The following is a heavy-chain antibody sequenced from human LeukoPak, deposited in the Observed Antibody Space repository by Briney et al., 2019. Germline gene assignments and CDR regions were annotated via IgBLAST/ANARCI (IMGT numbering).Heavy chain of an antibody. CDR2: ISYDGSNK. V-gene: IGHV3-30*03. D-gene: IGHD2-15*01. Sequence: GGSLRLSCAASGFTFSSYGMHWVRQAPGKGLEWVAVISYDGSNKYYADSVKGRFTISRDNSKNTLYLQMNSLRAEDTAVYYRARQDIVVVVAVPNTPVDYWGQGTLVTVSS. CDR3: ARQDIVVVVAVPNTPVDY. J-gene: IGHJ4*02. CDR1: GFTFSSYG.